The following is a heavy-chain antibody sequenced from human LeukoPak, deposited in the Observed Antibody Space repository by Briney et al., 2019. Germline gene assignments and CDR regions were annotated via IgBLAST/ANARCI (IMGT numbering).Heavy chain of an antibody. Sequence: AESLKISCEGSGYSFTTYWIGWVRQLPGKGLEWMGIIYPGDSNTRYSPSFQGQVTISADKSISTAYLQWSSLKASDTAMYYCARRRAVAGRYYFDYWGQGTLVTVSS. CDR2: IYPGDSNT. CDR3: ARRRAVAGRYYFDY. D-gene: IGHD6-19*01. CDR1: GYSFTTYW. J-gene: IGHJ4*02. V-gene: IGHV5-51*01.